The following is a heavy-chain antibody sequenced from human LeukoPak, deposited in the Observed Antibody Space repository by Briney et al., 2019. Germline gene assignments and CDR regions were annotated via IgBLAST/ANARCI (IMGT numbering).Heavy chain of an antibody. CDR1: GGSISSYY. J-gene: IGHJ4*02. V-gene: IGHV4-59*12. Sequence: SETLSLTCTVSGGSISSYYWSWIRQPPGKGLEWIGYIYYSGSTNYNPSLKSRVTISVDTSKNQLFLKLNSVTAADTAVYYCAREGEAGYMVDYYFDYWGQGTLVTVSS. D-gene: IGHD5-24*01. CDR2: IYYSGST. CDR3: AREGEAGYMVDYYFDY.